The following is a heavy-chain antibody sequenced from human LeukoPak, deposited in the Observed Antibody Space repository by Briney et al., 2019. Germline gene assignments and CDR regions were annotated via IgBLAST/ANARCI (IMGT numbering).Heavy chain of an antibody. Sequence: PGGSLRLSCAASGFTFSRYWMHWVRQAPGKGLVWVSHINSDGSSTSNADSVKGRFTISRDNSKNTVYLQMNSLRAEDTAVYYCATSSATYVGAFDIWGQGTMVTVSS. CDR1: GFTFSRYW. D-gene: IGHD3-16*01. CDR2: INSDGSST. J-gene: IGHJ3*02. V-gene: IGHV3-74*01. CDR3: ATSSATYVGAFDI.